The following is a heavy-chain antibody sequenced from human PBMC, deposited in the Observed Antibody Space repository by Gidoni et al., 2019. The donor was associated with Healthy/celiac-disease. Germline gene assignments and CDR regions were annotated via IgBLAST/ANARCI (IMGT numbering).Heavy chain of an antibody. J-gene: IGHJ6*02. D-gene: IGHD6-13*01. CDR1: GFTFSSYW. CDR3: ARDSVSSSWDYYYYGMDV. V-gene: IGHV3-7*01. Sequence: EVQLVESGGGLVQPGGSLRLSCAASGFTFSSYWMSWVRQAPGKGLEWVANIKQDGSEKYYVDSVKGRFTISRDNAKNSLYLQMNSLRAEDTAVYYCARDSVSSSWDYYYYGMDVWGQGTTVTVSS. CDR2: IKQDGSEK.